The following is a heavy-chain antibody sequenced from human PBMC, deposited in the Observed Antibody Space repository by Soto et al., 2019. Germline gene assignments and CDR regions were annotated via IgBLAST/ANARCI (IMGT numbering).Heavy chain of an antibody. V-gene: IGHV4-30-4*01. CDR3: ARESRYYDSSGYWYYFDY. D-gene: IGHD3-22*01. CDR2: IYYSGST. Sequence: SETLSLTCTVSGGSISSGDYYWSWIRQPPGKGLEWIGYIYYSGSTYYNPSLKSRVTISVDTSKNQFSLKLSSVTAADTAVYYCARESRYYDSSGYWYYFDYWGQGTLVTVSS. J-gene: IGHJ4*02. CDR1: GGSISSGDYY.